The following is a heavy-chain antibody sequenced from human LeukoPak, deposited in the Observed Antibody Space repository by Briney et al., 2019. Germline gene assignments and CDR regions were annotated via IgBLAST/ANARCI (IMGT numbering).Heavy chain of an antibody. CDR3: AKDRIFGVVINYYYYMDV. Sequence: GGSLRLSCAASGFTVSSNYMSWVRQAPGKGLEWVSFIYTSYTTYYADSVKGRFTISRDNSKNTLLLQMNSLRAEDTAVYYCAKDRIFGVVINYYYYMDVWGKGTTVTVSS. CDR1: GFTVSSNY. D-gene: IGHD3-3*01. V-gene: IGHV3-66*03. CDR2: IYTSYTT. J-gene: IGHJ6*03.